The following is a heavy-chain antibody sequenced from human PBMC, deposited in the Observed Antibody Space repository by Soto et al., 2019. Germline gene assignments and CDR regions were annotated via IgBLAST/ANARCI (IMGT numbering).Heavy chain of an antibody. CDR1: GGTSSSDP. CDR2: LIPILGTT. CDR3: ARASGYVSGWYHDY. V-gene: IGHV1-69*13. Sequence: SVNVSCKSSGGTSSSDPVSWVRQAPGQGLEWMGGLIPILGTTHYAQKFQGRVTITADESTNTAYMELSSLRSDDTAVYYCARASGYVSGWYHDYWGQGTRVTVSS. J-gene: IGHJ4*02. D-gene: IGHD6-19*01.